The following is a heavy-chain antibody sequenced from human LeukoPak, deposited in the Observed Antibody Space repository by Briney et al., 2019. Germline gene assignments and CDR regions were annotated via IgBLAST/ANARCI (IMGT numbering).Heavy chain of an antibody. CDR1: GFSFSSYA. D-gene: IGHD5-12*01. J-gene: IGHJ4*02. CDR3: ANLGRWLI. CDR2: ISGSGGST. V-gene: IGHV3-23*01. Sequence: GGSLRPSSAASGFSFSSYAMSWDRQAPGKGLEWVSAISGSGGSTFYADSVKGRLSICRYKARNTLYLQMNSLRAEDTAVDLGANLGRWLIWGQGTLCTVSS.